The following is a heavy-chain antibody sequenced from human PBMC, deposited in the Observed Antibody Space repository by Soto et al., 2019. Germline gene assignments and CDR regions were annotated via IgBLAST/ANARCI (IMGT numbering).Heavy chain of an antibody. D-gene: IGHD2-2*02. Sequence: PGGSLRLSCAASGFTFISYGMHWVRQAPGKGLEWVAVISYDGSNKYYADSVKGRFTISRDNSKNTLYLQMNSLRAEDTAVYYCAKELSIVVVPAAIRMYYYYGMDVWGQGTTVTVSS. CDR3: AKELSIVVVPAAIRMYYYYGMDV. J-gene: IGHJ6*02. V-gene: IGHV3-30*18. CDR2: ISYDGSNK. CDR1: GFTFISYG.